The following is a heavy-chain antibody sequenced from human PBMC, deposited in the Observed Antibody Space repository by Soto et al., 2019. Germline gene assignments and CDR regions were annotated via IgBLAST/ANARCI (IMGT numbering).Heavy chain of an antibody. J-gene: IGHJ4*02. V-gene: IGHV4-34*01. CDR2: IDHSGST. D-gene: IGHD6-13*01. CDR1: GVSLSGYY. Sequence: SETLSLTFAVYGVSLSGYYWASIRQTPGKRLEWIGEIDHSGSTNYSPSLKSRVTISLDTSKDQFSLKLSSVTAADTALYYCTRYGGSSHYYFGSWGQETLVTVSS. CDR3: TRYGGSSHYYFGS.